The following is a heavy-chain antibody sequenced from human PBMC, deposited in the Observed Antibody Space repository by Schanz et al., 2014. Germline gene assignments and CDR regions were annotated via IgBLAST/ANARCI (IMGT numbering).Heavy chain of an antibody. CDR1: GFTFGDYY. V-gene: IGHV3-7*03. Sequence: DVQLVESGGGLVQSGGSLRLSCAASGFTFGDYYMTWVRQAPGKGLESVAKINPDGSGKYYVVSVEGRFTISRDNSRNTVYLQMNNVGVDDTATYYCVKTDAGWRFDYWGQGTLVIVSS. D-gene: IGHD6-19*01. CDR3: VKTDAGWRFDY. J-gene: IGHJ4*02. CDR2: INPDGSGK.